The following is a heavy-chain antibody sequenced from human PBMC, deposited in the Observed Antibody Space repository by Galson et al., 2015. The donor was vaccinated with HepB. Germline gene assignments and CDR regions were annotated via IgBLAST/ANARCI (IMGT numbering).Heavy chain of an antibody. CDR3: ARLPRGFGELSASPYYYGMDV. Sequence: SETLSLTCTVSGGSISSYYWSWIRQPPGKGLEWIGYIYYSGSTNYNPSLKSRVTISVDTSKNQFSLKLSSVTAADTAVYYCARLPRGFGELSASPYYYGMDVWGQGTTVTVSS. J-gene: IGHJ6*02. CDR1: GGSISSYY. D-gene: IGHD3-10*01. V-gene: IGHV4-59*01. CDR2: IYYSGST.